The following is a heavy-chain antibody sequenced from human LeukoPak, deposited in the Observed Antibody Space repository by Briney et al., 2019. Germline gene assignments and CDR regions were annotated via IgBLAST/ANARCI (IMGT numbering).Heavy chain of an antibody. V-gene: IGHV3-48*03. J-gene: IGHJ5*02. CDR1: GFDLSTYE. Sequence: GGSLRLSCAASGFDLSTYEMNWVRQAPGKGLEWIADITISGHTKNYADSVKGRFTISRDNARTSLYLQMNSLRDEDTGVYYCARGDPHADLWGQGTLVTVSS. CDR2: ITISGHTK. CDR3: ARGDPHADL.